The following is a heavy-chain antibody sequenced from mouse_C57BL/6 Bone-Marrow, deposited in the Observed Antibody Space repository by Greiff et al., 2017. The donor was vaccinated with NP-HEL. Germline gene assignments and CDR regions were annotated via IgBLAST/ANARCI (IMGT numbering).Heavy chain of an antibody. CDR2: ISSGSSTI. CDR3: ARGLLYFDV. J-gene: IGHJ1*03. Sequence: VQLQQSGGGLVKPGGSLKLSCAASGSTFSDYGMHWVRQAPEKGLEWVAYISSGSSTIYYADTVKGRFTISRDNAKNTLFLQMTSLRSEDTAMYYCARGLLYFDVWGTGTTVTVSS. V-gene: IGHV5-17*01. D-gene: IGHD1-1*02. CDR1: GSTFSDYG.